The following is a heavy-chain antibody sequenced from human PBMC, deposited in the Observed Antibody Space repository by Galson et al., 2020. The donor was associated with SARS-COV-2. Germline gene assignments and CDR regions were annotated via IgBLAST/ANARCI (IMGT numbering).Heavy chain of an antibody. Sequence: SETLSLTCTVSGGSISSGGYYWGWVRQPPGKGLEWIANIYYSGRTHYNPSLRSRVSISIDTSKNQFSLKLSSVTAADTAVYYCARGTYTGSDLFSEDQGVDPWGLGTLVTVSS. D-gene: IGHD5-12*01. J-gene: IGHJ5*02. CDR2: IYYSGRT. CDR1: GGSISSGGYY. V-gene: IGHV4-39*07. CDR3: ARGTYTGSDLFSEDQGVDP.